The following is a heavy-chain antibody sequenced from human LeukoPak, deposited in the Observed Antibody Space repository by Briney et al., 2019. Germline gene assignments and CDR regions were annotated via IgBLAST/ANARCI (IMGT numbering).Heavy chain of an antibody. D-gene: IGHD3-16*01. CDR1: GGTFSSYA. Sequence: SVKVSCKASGGTFSSYAISWVRQAPGQGLEWMGGIIPIFGTANYAQKSQGRVTITTDESTSTAYMELSSLRSEDTAVYYCARGPYGGYYYMDVWGKGTTVTVSS. CDR2: IIPIFGTA. V-gene: IGHV1-69*05. J-gene: IGHJ6*03. CDR3: ARGPYGGYYYMDV.